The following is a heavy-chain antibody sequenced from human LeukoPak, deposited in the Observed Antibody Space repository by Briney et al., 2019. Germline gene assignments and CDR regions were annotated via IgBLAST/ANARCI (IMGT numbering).Heavy chain of an antibody. CDR1: GFMFSSYW. CDR3: ADSNYWYPVDY. J-gene: IGHJ4*02. CDR2: IKQDGGEK. Sequence: GGSLRLSCAASGFMFSSYWMSWVRQAPGKGLEWVANIKQDGGEKYYVDSVKGRFTISRDNSKNTLYLQMNSLRAEDTALYYCADSNYWYPVDYWGQGTLVTVSS. V-gene: IGHV3-7*05. D-gene: IGHD4-11*01.